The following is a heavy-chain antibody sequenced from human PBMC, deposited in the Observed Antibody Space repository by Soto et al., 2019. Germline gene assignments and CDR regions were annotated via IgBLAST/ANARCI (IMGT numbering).Heavy chain of an antibody. J-gene: IGHJ1*01. D-gene: IGHD6-25*01. CDR2: IYYTGGT. CDR1: GGSIGSTDSY. V-gene: IGHV4-30-4*08. CDR3: ARGGSGWAEYFQH. Sequence: QVQLQESGPGLVEPSQTLSLTCTVSGGSIGSTDSYWSWIRRPPGKGLEWIGYIYYTGGTFYNPSLKSRLTISLETSSNQFSLTLTSVTATDTGINYCARGGSGWAEYFQHWGQGTLVAVSS.